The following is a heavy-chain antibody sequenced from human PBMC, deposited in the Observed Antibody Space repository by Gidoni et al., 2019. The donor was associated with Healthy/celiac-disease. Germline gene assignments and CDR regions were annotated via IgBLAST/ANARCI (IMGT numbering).Heavy chain of an antibody. CDR1: GGSFSGYY. V-gene: IGHV4-34*01. J-gene: IGHJ4*02. CDR2: INHSGST. D-gene: IGHD6-6*01. Sequence: QVQLQQWGAGLLKPSETLSLTCAVYGGSFSGYYWSWIRQPPGKGLEWIGEINHSGSTNYNPSLKSRVTISVDTSKNQFSLKLSSVTAADTAVYYCARRGRIAARASLGYWGQGTLVTVSS. CDR3: ARRGRIAARASLGY.